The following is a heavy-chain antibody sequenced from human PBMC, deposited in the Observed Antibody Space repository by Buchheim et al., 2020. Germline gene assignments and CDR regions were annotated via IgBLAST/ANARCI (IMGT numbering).Heavy chain of an antibody. CDR2: IYYSGST. J-gene: IGHJ4*02. D-gene: IGHD6-13*01. Sequence: QLQLQESGPGLVKPSETLSLTCTVSGGSISSSSYYWGWIRQPPGKGLEWIGSIYYSGSTYYNPSLKSRVTISVDTTKNQFSLKLSSVTAADTAVYYWARDYVSSSWSSYFDYWGQGTL. V-gene: IGHV4-39*07. CDR1: GGSISSSSYY. CDR3: ARDYVSSSWSSYFDY.